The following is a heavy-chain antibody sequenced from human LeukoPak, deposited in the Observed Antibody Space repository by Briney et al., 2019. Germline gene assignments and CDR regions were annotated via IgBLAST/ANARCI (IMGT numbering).Heavy chain of an antibody. CDR2: ITGSGGTT. CDR1: GFTFSSYA. D-gene: IGHD3-10*01. J-gene: IGHJ4*02. Sequence: GGSLRLSCAASGFTFSSYAMSWVRQAPGKGLQWVSSITGSGGTTYYAASVKGRFTISRDNSKNTLYLQMNSLRAEDTAVYYCAKAPAVGYYGSGSYYFDYWGQGTLVTVSS. V-gene: IGHV3-23*01. CDR3: AKAPAVGYYGSGSYYFDY.